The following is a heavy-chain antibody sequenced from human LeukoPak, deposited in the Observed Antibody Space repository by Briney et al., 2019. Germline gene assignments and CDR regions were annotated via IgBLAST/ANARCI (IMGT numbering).Heavy chain of an antibody. V-gene: IGHV3-33*01. Sequence: PWGSLRLSCAASGFTFSSYGMHWVRQALGKGLEWVAVIWYDGSNKYYADSVKGRFTISRDNSKNTLYLQMNSLRAEDTAVYYCARGTKSYYYGMDVWGQGTTVTVSS. CDR2: IWYDGSNK. J-gene: IGHJ6*02. CDR3: ARGTKSYYYGMDV. D-gene: IGHD3-3*01. CDR1: GFTFSSYG.